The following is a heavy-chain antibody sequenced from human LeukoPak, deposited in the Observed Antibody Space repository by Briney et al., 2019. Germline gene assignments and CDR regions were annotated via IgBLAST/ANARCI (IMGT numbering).Heavy chain of an antibody. CDR3: ARRDSSTKTFDY. D-gene: IGHD3-22*01. J-gene: IGHJ4*02. V-gene: IGHV4-59*01. CDR1: DGSISSYY. Sequence: SETLSLTCTVSDGSISSYYWSWIRQPPGKGLEWIGYIFYSGNTNYNPSLKSRVTISVDTSKNQFSLKLGSVTAADTAVYYCARRDSSTKTFDYWGQGTLVTVSS. CDR2: IFYSGNT.